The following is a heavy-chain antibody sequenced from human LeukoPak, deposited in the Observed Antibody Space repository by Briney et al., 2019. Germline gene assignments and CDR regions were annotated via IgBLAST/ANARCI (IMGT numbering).Heavy chain of an antibody. D-gene: IGHD3-10*01. CDR1: GFTFRAYA. CDR3: ARSTYYYGSGTFYSVGPFDS. Sequence: GASLRLSCVASGFTFRAYALHWVRQAPGQGLEWVAVVSSDGQNNFYSDSVRGRFTISRDNSRGTLYLQMDGLRAADTGLYSCARSTYYYGSGTFYSVGPFDSWGQGTLVTVSS. J-gene: IGHJ4*02. V-gene: IGHV3-30*01. CDR2: VSSDGQNN.